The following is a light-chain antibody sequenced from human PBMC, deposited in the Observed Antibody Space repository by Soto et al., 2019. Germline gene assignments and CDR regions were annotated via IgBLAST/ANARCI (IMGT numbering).Light chain of an antibody. V-gene: IGKV3-20*01. CDR3: QQYGSSLLFT. CDR1: QSVSSSY. Sequence: EIVLTQSPGTLSLSPGERATLSCRASQSVSSSYLAWYQQKPGQAPRLLIYGASSRATGIPDRFSGSGSGSDFYLTISRLEPEDVAVYYGQQYGSSLLFTFDPGTKVDIK. J-gene: IGKJ3*01. CDR2: GAS.